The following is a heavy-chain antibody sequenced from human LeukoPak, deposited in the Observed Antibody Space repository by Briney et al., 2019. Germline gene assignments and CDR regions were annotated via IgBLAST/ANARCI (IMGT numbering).Heavy chain of an antibody. J-gene: IGHJ4*02. D-gene: IGHD3-22*01. V-gene: IGHV3-23*01. CDR2: ISGSGGST. CDR1: GFTFSSYA. Sequence: GGSLRLSCAASGFTFSSYAMSWVRQAPGKGLEWVSAISGSGGSTYYADSVKGRFTISRDNSKNTLYLQMNSLRAEDTAVYYCAYDSSGYYGTPFDYWGQGTLVTVSS. CDR3: AYDSSGYYGTPFDY.